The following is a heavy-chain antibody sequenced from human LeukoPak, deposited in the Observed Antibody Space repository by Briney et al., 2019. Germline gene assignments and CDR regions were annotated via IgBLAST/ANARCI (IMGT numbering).Heavy chain of an antibody. CDR1: GYTFTSYA. CDR2: INAGNGNT. Sequence: ASVKVSCKASGYTFTSYAMHWVRQAPGQRLEWMGWINAGNGNTKYSQEFQGRVTITRDTSASTAYMELSSLRSEDMAVYYCARGRARSTYDFWSGRYYYYYMDVWGKGTTVTVSS. J-gene: IGHJ6*03. V-gene: IGHV1-3*03. D-gene: IGHD3-3*01. CDR3: ARGRARSTYDFWSGRYYYYYMDV.